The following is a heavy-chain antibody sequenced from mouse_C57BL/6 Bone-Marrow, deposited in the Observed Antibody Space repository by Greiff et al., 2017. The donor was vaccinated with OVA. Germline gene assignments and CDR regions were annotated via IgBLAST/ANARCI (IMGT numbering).Heavy chain of an antibody. CDR1: GFTFSDYY. Sequence: DVKLVESGGGLVQPGASLKLSCAASGFTFSDYYMYWVRQTPEKRLEWVAYISHGGGSTYYPDTVKGRCTISRDNAKNTQYLQMSRLTSEDTAMYYCARQGYYGSSSFDYWGQGTTLTVSS. D-gene: IGHD1-1*01. V-gene: IGHV5-12*01. J-gene: IGHJ2*01. CDR3: ARQGYYGSSSFDY. CDR2: ISHGGGST.